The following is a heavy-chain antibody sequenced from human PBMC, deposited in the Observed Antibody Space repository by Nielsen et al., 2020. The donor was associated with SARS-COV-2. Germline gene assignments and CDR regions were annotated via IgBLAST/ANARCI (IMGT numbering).Heavy chain of an antibody. D-gene: IGHD2-15*01. V-gene: IGHV3-30*18. CDR3: AKATPRSVYYGMDV. Sequence: GGSLRLSCAASGFTFSSYGMHWVRQAPGKGLEWVAVISYDGSNKYYADSVKGRFTISRDNSKNTLYLQMNSLRAEDTAVYYCAKATPRSVYYGMDVWGQGTTVTVSS. CDR2: ISYDGSNK. J-gene: IGHJ6*02. CDR1: GFTFSSYG.